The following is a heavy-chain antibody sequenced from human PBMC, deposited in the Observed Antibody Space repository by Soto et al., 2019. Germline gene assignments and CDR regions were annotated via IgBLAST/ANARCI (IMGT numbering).Heavy chain of an antibody. D-gene: IGHD3-10*01. Sequence: SVKVSCKTSGGSFMSQAISWVRQAPGQGPEWMGGIIPFSGTVTYTQRFQGRLTLTADEPTKTAYMELSSLRSEDTAVYYCARGSYDSYAGFFGMDVWGQGTKATVSS. CDR3: ARGSYDSYAGFFGMDV. J-gene: IGHJ6*02. CDR1: GGSFMSQA. V-gene: IGHV1-69*13. CDR2: IIPFSGTV.